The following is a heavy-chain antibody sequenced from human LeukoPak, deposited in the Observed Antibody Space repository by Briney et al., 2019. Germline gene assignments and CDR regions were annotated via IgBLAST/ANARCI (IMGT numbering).Heavy chain of an antibody. V-gene: IGHV3-30*02. CDR2: IRYDGSNK. CDR3: AKNMGRSSGWYFDY. Sequence: GGSLRLSCAASGFTFSSYGMHWVRQAPGKGLEWVAFIRYDGSNKYYADSVKGRFTISRDNSKNTLYLQMNSLRAEDTAVYYCAKNMGRSSGWYFDYWGQGTLVTVSS. CDR1: GFTFSSYG. J-gene: IGHJ4*02. D-gene: IGHD6-19*01.